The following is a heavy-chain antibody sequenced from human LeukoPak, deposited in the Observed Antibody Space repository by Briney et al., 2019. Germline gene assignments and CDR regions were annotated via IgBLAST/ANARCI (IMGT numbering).Heavy chain of an antibody. CDR1: DFTFDFYW. Sequence: GGSLRLSCVASDFTFDFYWMTWVRQAPGKGLEWLANILPDGSQKYYVDSVKGRFTISRDNPKNSLYLQINNLRAEDTALYYCARGLAYSFGYGIDYWGQGTLVTVSS. V-gene: IGHV3-7*01. J-gene: IGHJ4*02. D-gene: IGHD5-18*01. CDR3: ARGLAYSFGYGIDY. CDR2: ILPDGSQK.